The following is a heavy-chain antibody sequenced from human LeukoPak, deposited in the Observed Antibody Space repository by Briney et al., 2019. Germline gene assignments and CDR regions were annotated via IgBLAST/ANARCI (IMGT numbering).Heavy chain of an antibody. D-gene: IGHD3-10*01. CDR1: GGSFSGYY. CDR2: INHSGST. CDR3: ARHVTIMSRITIVRGRKDVGFDY. J-gene: IGHJ4*02. Sequence: SEPLSLTCAVYGGSFSGYYWSWIRQPPGKGLEWIGEINHSGSTNYNPSLKSRVTISVDTSKNQFSLKPNSVTAADTAVYYCARHVTIMSRITIVRGRKDVGFDYWGQGTLVTVSS. V-gene: IGHV4-34*01.